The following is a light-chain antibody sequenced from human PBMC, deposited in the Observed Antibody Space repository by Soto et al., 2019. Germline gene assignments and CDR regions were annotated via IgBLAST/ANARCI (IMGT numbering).Light chain of an antibody. Sequence: IQLTQSPSSLSASVGDRVTITCRASQGISSYLAWYQQKPGKGPKLLIYAASTLRSGVPSRFSGSGSGTDFTLTISSLQPEDFATCYCQQLNSYPFTCGPGTKVEIK. J-gene: IGKJ3*01. CDR2: AAS. CDR1: QGISSY. CDR3: QQLNSYPFT. V-gene: IGKV1-9*01.